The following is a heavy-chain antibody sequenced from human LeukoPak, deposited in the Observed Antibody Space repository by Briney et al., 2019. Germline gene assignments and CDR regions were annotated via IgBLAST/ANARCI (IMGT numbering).Heavy chain of an antibody. CDR3: VSLVVTADLAFDI. CDR2: VDGDGRGA. V-gene: IGHV3-74*01. J-gene: IGHJ3*02. D-gene: IGHD2-21*02. Sequence: TGGSLRLSCAASGFTFRNHGIHWVRQAPGKGLVWVSRVDGDGRGASYADFVRGRFTISRDNAKDTLYLQMNSLRAEDTAVYYCVSLVVTADLAFDIWGQGTMVTVSS. CDR1: GFTFRNHG.